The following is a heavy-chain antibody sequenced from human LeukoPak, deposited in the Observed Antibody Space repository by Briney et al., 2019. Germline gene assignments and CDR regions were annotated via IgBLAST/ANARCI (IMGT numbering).Heavy chain of an antibody. D-gene: IGHD3-22*01. CDR1: GISRSNYG. CDR3: AKRGVVIRVILVGFHKEAYYFDS. V-gene: IGHV3-23*01. Sequence: HPGGSLILSCAVSGISRSNYGMSGGRQAPGEGLELVAGIGGSGGRTNYADSVKGRFTISRDNPKNTLYLQMNSLRAEDTDVYFCAKRGVVIRVILVGFHKEAYYFDSWGQGGLVTVSS. J-gene: IGHJ4*02. CDR2: IGGSGGRT.